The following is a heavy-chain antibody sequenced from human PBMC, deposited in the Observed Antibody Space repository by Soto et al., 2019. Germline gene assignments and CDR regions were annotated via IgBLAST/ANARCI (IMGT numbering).Heavy chain of an antibody. CDR2: SRNKANSYTT. CDR1: GFTFSDHY. J-gene: IGHJ4*02. D-gene: IGHD1-26*01. V-gene: IGHV3-72*01. CDR3: TDSGSSSFDY. Sequence: GGSLRLSCAASGFTFSDHYMDWVRQAPGKGLEWVGRSRNKANSYTTEYAASVKGRFSISRDGSQNSLYLQMNSLKTEDTAVYYCTDSGSSSFDYWGLGTRVTVSS.